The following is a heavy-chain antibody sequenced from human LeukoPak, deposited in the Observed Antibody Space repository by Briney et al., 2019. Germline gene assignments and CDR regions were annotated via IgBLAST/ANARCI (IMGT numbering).Heavy chain of an antibody. CDR1: GGSISSGGYS. CDR3: ARGYYDIFVGVFYGMDV. Sequence: SETLSLTCAVSGGSISSGGYSWSWLRQPPGKGLEWIVYIYHSGSTYYNPSLKSRVTISVDRSKNQFSLKLSSVAAADTAVYYCARGYYDIFVGVFYGMDVWGQGTTVTVSS. CDR2: IYHSGST. D-gene: IGHD3-9*01. V-gene: IGHV4-30-2*01. J-gene: IGHJ6*02.